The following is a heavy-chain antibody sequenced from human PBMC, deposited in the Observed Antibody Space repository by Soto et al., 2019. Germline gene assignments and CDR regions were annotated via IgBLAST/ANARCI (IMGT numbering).Heavy chain of an antibody. V-gene: IGHV4-59*08. D-gene: IGHD3-22*01. CDR3: ARSDSSGFPIDY. J-gene: IGHJ4*02. Sequence: SETLSLTCTVSGGSISSYYWSWIRQPPGKGLEWIGYIYYSGSTNYNPSLKSRVTISVDTSKNQFSLKLSSVTAADTAVYYCARSDSSGFPIDYWGQGTLVTVS. CDR1: GGSISSYY. CDR2: IYYSGST.